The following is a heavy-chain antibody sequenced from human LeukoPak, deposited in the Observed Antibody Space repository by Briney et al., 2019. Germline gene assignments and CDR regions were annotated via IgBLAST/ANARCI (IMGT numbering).Heavy chain of an antibody. V-gene: IGHV3-7*01. J-gene: IGHJ3*02. Sequence: GGSLRLSCAASGFTFINAWMAWVRQAPGKGLEWVANINQDGTEKYYVDSVKGRFTISRDNAKNSLYLQMNSLRAEDTAVYYCASGSTMWGQGTMVTVSS. CDR2: INQDGTEK. D-gene: IGHD1-26*01. CDR3: ASGSTM. CDR1: GFTFINAW.